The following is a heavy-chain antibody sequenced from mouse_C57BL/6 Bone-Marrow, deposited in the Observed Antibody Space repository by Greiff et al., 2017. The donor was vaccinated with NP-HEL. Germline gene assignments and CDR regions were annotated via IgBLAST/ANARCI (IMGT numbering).Heavy chain of an antibody. D-gene: IGHD2-4*01. CDR1: GYTFTSYG. CDR2: IYTRSGNT. CDR3: ASPGIYYDYDVGFDY. V-gene: IGHV1-81*01. J-gene: IGHJ2*01. Sequence: QVQLKQSGAELARPGASVKLSCKASGYTFTSYGISWVKQRTGQGLEWIGEIYTRSGNTYYNEKFKGKATLTADKSSSTAYMELRSLTSEDSAVYFCASPGIYYDYDVGFDYWGQGTTLTVSS.